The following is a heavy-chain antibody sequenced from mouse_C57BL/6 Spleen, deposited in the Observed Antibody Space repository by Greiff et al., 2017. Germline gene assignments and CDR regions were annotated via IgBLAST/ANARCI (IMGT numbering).Heavy chain of an antibody. J-gene: IGHJ3*01. CDR2: IDPSDSYT. CDR3: ARDWERFAY. CDR1: GYTFTSYW. D-gene: IGHD4-1*01. V-gene: IGHV1-50*01. Sequence: QVHVKQPGAELVKPGASVKLSCKASGYTFTSYWMQWVKQRPGQGLEWIGEIDPSDSYTNYNQKFKGKATLTVDTSSSTAYMQLSSLTSEDSAVYYCARDWERFAYWGQGTLVTVSA.